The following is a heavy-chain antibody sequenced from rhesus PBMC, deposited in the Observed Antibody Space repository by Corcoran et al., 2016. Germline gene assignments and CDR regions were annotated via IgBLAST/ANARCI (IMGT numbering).Heavy chain of an antibody. CDR2: IYGSRGIT. CDR1: GGSIRDNYY. Sequence: QVQLQESGPGLVKPSETLSLTCAVSGGSIRDNYYWNWIRKPPGKGLEWIVNIYGSRGITYYTPSLKSRVTISKDTSKNQFSLKLSSMTAADTAVYYCARGANWNYGYWGQGVLVTVSS. V-gene: IGHV4S9*01. CDR3: ARGANWNYGY. J-gene: IGHJ4*01. D-gene: IGHD1-26*01.